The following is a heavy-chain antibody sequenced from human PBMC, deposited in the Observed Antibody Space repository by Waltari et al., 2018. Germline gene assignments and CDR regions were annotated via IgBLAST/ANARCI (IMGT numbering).Heavy chain of an antibody. D-gene: IGHD5-12*01. CDR1: GFNINYNY. Sequence: EVQLVESGGGLFQPGGSLRLSCAASGFNINYNYMSWVRQAPGEGVEWVLVLSAGSGGTFSAESVQGRFTVSRDNAKHTLYLHLNSLTVEDTAVYYCARAGLGSPLQWLQLLDSWGRGTLVTVSS. J-gene: IGHJ4*02. CDR3: ARAGLGSPLQWLQLLDS. V-gene: IGHV3-53*01. CDR2: LSAGSGGT.